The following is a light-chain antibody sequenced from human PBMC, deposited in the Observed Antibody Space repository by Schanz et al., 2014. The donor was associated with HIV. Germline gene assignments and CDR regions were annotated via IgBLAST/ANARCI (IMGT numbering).Light chain of an antibody. J-gene: IGLJ3*02. CDR1: SSNIGNDY. V-gene: IGLV1-51*01. Sequence: QSVLTQPPSVSAAPGQTVSISCSGSSSNIGNDYVSWYQHLPGTAPKLLIYDNIYRPSGIPDRFSASKSGTSATLAIIGVXXXDEGDYYCGTWDTSLREGVFGGGTKLTVL. CDR2: DNI. CDR3: GTWDTSLREGV.